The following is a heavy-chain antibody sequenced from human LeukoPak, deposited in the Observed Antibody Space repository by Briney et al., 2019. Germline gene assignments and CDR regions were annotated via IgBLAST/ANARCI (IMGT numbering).Heavy chain of an antibody. V-gene: IGHV3-30-3*01. D-gene: IGHD3-22*01. J-gene: IGHJ4*02. CDR3: ARDRDGAYYDNPLDY. CDR2: ISYDGSNK. CDR1: GFTFSSYA. Sequence: GGSLRLSCAASGFTFSSYAMHWVRQAPGKGLEWVAVISYDGSNKYYADSVKGRFTISRDNSKNTLYLQMNSLRAEDTAVYCCARDRDGAYYDNPLDYWGQGTLVTVSS.